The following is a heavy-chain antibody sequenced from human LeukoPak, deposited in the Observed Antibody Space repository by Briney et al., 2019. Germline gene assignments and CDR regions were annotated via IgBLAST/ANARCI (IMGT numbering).Heavy chain of an antibody. V-gene: IGHV3-30*18. Sequence: GGSLRLSCAASGFTFSNYAMNWVRQAPGKGLEWVAAISYDGSNKYYADSVKGRFTISRDNSKNTLYLQMNSLRAEDTAVYYCAKGPRYFDWSNLDYWGQGTLVIVSS. CDR1: GFTFSNYA. CDR2: ISYDGSNK. CDR3: AKGPRYFDWSNLDY. D-gene: IGHD3-9*01. J-gene: IGHJ4*02.